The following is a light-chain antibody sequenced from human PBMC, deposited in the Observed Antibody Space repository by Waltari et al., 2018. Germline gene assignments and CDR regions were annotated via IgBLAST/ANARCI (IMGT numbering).Light chain of an antibody. Sequence: QSVLTQPPSVSAAPGQKVTISCSGSSPNIGSYSVSWYQQLPGPAPKPLIYDDYKRPSGIPDRFSGSKSGTSATLGITGLQTGDEAEYYCGTWDNNLSPGGVFGGGTKLTVL. J-gene: IGLJ3*02. CDR2: DDY. CDR1: SPNIGSYS. V-gene: IGLV1-51*01. CDR3: GTWDNNLSPGGV.